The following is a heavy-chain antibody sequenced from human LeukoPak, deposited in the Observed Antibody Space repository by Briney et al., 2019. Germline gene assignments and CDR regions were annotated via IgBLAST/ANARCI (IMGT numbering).Heavy chain of an antibody. V-gene: IGHV4-59*01. CDR3: ARSSSSFGNWFDP. Sequence: SETLSLTCTVSGGSISSYYWSRIRQPPGKGLEWIGYIYYSGSTNYNPSLKSRVTISVDTSKNQFSLKLSSVTAADTAVYYCARSSSSFGNWFDPWGQGTLVTVSS. CDR2: IYYSGST. D-gene: IGHD6-6*01. J-gene: IGHJ5*02. CDR1: GGSISSYY.